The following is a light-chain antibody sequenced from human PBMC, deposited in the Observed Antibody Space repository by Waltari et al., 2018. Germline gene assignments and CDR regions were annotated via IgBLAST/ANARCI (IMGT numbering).Light chain of an antibody. CDR1: HIGGKS. V-gene: IGLV3-21*02. CDR3: QVWDSSSDQEV. Sequence: SYVLTQPPSVSVAPGQTARITCGGTHIGGKSVQWYQQKPGQAPVLVVYDDSDRPSGIPERFSGSNSGNTATLTISRVEAGDEADYYCQVWDSSSDQEVFGGGTKLTVL. J-gene: IGLJ3*02. CDR2: DDS.